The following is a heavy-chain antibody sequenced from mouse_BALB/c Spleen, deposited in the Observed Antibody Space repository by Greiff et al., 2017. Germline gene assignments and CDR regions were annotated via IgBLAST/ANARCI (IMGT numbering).Heavy chain of an antibody. D-gene: IGHD2-3*01. CDR3: ARLDGYYGYFDV. J-gene: IGHJ1*01. V-gene: IGHV14-3*02. CDR2: IDPANGNT. Sequence: VQLQQSGAELVKPGASVKLSCTASGFNIKDTYMHWVKQRPEQGLEWIGRIDPANGNTKYDPKFQGKATITADTSSNTAYLQLSSLTSEDTAVYYCARLDGYYGYFDVWGAGTTVTVSS. CDR1: GFNIKDTY.